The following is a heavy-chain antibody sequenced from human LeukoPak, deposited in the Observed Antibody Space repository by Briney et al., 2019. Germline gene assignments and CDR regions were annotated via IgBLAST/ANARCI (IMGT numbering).Heavy chain of an antibody. CDR1: AYTLTNYY. CDR2: VNPSGGST. V-gene: IGHV1-46*01. D-gene: IGHD3-22*01. J-gene: IGHJ3*01. CDR3: AREGSSGQLL. Sequence: ASVKVSCKASAYTLTNYYLHWVRQAPGQGLEWMGIVNPSGGSTSYAQKFQGRVTMTRDASTSTVYMELSSLRSEDTAVYYCAREGSSGQLLWGQGSMVTVSS.